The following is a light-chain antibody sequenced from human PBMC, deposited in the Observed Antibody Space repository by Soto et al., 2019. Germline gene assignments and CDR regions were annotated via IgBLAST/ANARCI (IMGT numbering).Light chain of an antibody. CDR3: QQSYISSH. Sequence: DIQMSQSPSTLSASVGDRVTITCRASQSISSWLAWYQQKPGKAPKLLIYDASSLQSGVPSRFSGSGSGTDFTLTISSLQPEDFATYYCQQSYISSHFGQGTRLEI. CDR2: DAS. CDR1: QSISSW. V-gene: IGKV1-5*01. J-gene: IGKJ5*01.